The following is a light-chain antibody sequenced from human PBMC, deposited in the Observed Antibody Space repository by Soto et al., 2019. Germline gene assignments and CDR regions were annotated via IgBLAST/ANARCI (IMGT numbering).Light chain of an antibody. CDR3: QQYYSYPRT. V-gene: IGKV1-12*01. J-gene: IGKJ1*01. CDR1: QDINNW. Sequence: DIQMTQSPSSVSASVGDRVTIACRASQDINNWLAWYQQKPGKAPKLLIYAASTLQSGVPSRFSGSGSGTDFTLTISCLQSEDFATYYCQQYYSYPRTFGQGTKVDNK. CDR2: AAS.